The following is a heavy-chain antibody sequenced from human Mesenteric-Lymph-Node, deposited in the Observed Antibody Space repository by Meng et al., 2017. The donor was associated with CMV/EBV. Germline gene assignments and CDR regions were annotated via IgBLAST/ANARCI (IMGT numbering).Heavy chain of an antibody. CDR1: GGSFSGYY. V-gene: IGHV4-34*01. J-gene: IGHJ4*02. CDR3: ARDDGASYNYGHWNFDY. CDR2: INHSGST. Sequence: GSLRLSCAVYGGSFSGYYWSWIRQPPGKGLEWIGEINHSGSTNYNPSLKSRVTISVDTSKNQISLKLSSVTAADTAVYFCARDDGASYNYGHWNFDYWGQGTLVTVSS. D-gene: IGHD5-18*01.